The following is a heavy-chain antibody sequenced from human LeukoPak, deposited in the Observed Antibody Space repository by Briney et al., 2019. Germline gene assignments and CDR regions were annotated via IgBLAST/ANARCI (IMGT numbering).Heavy chain of an antibody. CDR3: ARGRTQMAAVLGH. J-gene: IGHJ5*02. Sequence: GASVQVSCKASGYNVIAFDIHWVRQATGQGLEWMGWMNPHSGKTAYAQKFQGRVTMTRDISINTAYMELSGPRSEDTAVYYCARGRTQMAAVLGHWGQGSLVTVSS. D-gene: IGHD5-24*01. CDR1: GYNVIAFD. V-gene: IGHV1-8*01. CDR2: MNPHSGKT.